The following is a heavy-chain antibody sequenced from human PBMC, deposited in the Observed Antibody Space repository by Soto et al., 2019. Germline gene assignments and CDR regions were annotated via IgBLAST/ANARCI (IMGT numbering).Heavy chain of an antibody. CDR1: GFTFSSYA. D-gene: IGHD2-15*01. CDR2: ISYDGSNK. V-gene: IGHV3-30-3*01. Sequence: GGSLRLSCAASGFTFSSYAMHWVRQAPGKGLEWVAVISYDGSNKYYADSVKGRFTISRDNSKNTLYLQMNSLRAEDTAVYYCARHYCSGGSCLFGPWGQGTLVTVSS. CDR3: ARHYCSGGSCLFGP. J-gene: IGHJ5*02.